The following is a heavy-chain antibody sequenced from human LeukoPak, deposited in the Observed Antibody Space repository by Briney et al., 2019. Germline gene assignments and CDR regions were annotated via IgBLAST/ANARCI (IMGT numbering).Heavy chain of an antibody. J-gene: IGHJ4*02. CDR1: GFSLSTSGVG. Sequence: CGPTLVKPTQTLTLTCTFSGFSLSTSGVGVGWIRQPPEKALEWLALIYWDDDKRYSPSLKSRLTITKDTSKIQVVLTMTNINPVDTGTYYCAHWGSSGTFVDYWGQGTLVTVSS. D-gene: IGHD3-22*01. CDR3: AHWGSSGTFVDY. CDR2: IYWDDDK. V-gene: IGHV2-5*02.